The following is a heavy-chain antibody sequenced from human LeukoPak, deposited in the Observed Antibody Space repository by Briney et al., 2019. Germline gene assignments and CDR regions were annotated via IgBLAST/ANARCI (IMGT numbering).Heavy chain of an antibody. CDR1: GFTFSSYW. D-gene: IGHD3-22*01. J-gene: IGHJ4*02. CDR3: ARRGYYDNSGYDY. V-gene: IGHV3-21*01. CDR2: ISGSSTYI. Sequence: GGSLRLSCAASGFTFSSYWMSWVRQAPGKGLEWVSSISGSSTYIYYADSVKGRFTISRDNAKNSLYLQINSLRAEDTAIYYCARRGYYDNSGYDYWGQGTLVTVSS.